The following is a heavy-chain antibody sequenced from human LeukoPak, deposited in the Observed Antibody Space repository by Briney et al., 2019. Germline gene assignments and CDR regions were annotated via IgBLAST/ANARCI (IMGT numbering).Heavy chain of an antibody. V-gene: IGHV3-9*01. CDR1: GFTFDDYA. CDR3: ARGQGWLFDKRQYFQL. J-gene: IGHJ1*01. CDR2: ISWKSGGM. Sequence: PGGSLRLSCEASGFTFDDYAMHWVRQVPGKGLDWVSGISWKSGGMGYSDSVKGRFTISRDNAKNLVYLQMTSLRPEDTAVYHCARGQGWLFDKRQYFQLWGQGTQVTVSS. D-gene: IGHD2-15*01.